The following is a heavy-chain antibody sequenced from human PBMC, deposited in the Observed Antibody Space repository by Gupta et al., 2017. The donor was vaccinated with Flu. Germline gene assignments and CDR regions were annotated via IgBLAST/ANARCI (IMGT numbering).Heavy chain of an antibody. J-gene: IGHJ4*02. CDR2: IRTSPGYI. V-gene: IGHV3-21*06. CDR1: GFSFSDYT. CDR3: ARLGSVTGDY. D-gene: IGHD6-25*01. Sequence: EVQLLESGGGLVRPGGSLRLSCVASGFSFSDYTMNWVRQAPGKGLQWVSSIRTSPGYIYYADSVKGRFTVSRDNSKNSVFLQMDSLRVEDTAIYYCARLGSVTGDYWGPGIRVTVSS.